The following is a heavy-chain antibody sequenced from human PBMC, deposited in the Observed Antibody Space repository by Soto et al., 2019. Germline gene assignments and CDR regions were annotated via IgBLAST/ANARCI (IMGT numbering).Heavy chain of an antibody. V-gene: IGHV3-33*01. CDR1: GFTFSSYG. CDR2: IWYDGSNK. CDR3: ARELVAVAGTSSFDY. J-gene: IGHJ4*02. D-gene: IGHD6-19*01. Sequence: GGSLRLSCAASGFTFSSYGMHWVRQAPGKGLEWVAVIWYDGSNKYYADSVKGRFTISRDNSKNTLYLQMNSLRAEDTAVYYCARELVAVAGTSSFDYWGQGTLVTVSS.